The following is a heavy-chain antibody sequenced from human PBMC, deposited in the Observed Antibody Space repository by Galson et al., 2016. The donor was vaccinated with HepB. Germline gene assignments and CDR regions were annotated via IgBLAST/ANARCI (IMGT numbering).Heavy chain of an antibody. CDR2: INVRNGET. CDR1: GYKFTDYA. D-gene: IGHD2-2*01. V-gene: IGHV1-18*01. CDR3: ARGRSMPYFDS. Sequence: KVSCKASGYKFTDYAITWVRQAPGQGLEWMGWINVRNGETNSAQRLQGRVTMTRETSTSTVFLDLRRLRSDDTAMYFCARGRSMPYFDSWGQGTLVTVSS. J-gene: IGHJ4*02.